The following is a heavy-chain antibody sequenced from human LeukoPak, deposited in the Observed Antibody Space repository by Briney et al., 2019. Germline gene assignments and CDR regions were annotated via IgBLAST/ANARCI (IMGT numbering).Heavy chain of an antibody. CDR3: ARAPKYYYDSSGYYPNGY. J-gene: IGHJ4*02. CDR1: GFTFSSYW. Sequence: GGSLRLSCAASGFTFSSYWMSWVRQAPGKGLEWVANIKQDGSEKYYMDSVKGRFTISRDNAKNSLYLQMNSLRAEDTAVYYCARAPKYYYDSSGYYPNGYWGQGTLVTVSS. V-gene: IGHV3-7*05. CDR2: IKQDGSEK. D-gene: IGHD3-22*01.